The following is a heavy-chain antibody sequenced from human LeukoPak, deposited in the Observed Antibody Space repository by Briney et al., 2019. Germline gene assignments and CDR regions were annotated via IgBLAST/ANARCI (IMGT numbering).Heavy chain of an antibody. CDR2: IYSGGST. J-gene: IGHJ4*02. Sequence: GGSLRLSCAASGFTVSSNYMSWVRQAPGKGLEWVSVIYSGGSTYYADSVKGRFTISRDNSKNTLYLQMNSLRAEDTAVYYCARAEYSSGFDYWGQGTLVTVSS. V-gene: IGHV3-53*01. D-gene: IGHD6-25*01. CDR1: GFTVSSNY. CDR3: ARAEYSSGFDY.